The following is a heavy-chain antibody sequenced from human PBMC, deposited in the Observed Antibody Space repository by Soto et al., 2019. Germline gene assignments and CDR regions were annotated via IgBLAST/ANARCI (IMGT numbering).Heavy chain of an antibody. D-gene: IGHD3-3*01. CDR1: GGSISSYY. J-gene: IGHJ5*02. V-gene: IGHV4-59*08. CDR2: IYYSGST. Sequence: NPSETLSLTCTVSGGSISSYYWSWIRQPPGKGLEWIGYIYYSGSTNYNPSLKSRVTISVDTSKNQFSLKLSSVTAADTAVYYCARTSITIFGVVEINWFDPWGQGTLVTVSS. CDR3: ARTSITIFGVVEINWFDP.